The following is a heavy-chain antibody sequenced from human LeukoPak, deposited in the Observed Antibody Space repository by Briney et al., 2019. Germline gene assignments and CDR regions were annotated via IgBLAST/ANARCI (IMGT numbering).Heavy chain of an antibody. Sequence: GGSLRLSCVASRFSFASYGMSWVRQVPGKGPEWVSSISTSSTYIYYADSVKGRFTISRDNAKNSLYLQMNSLRAEDTAVYYCARDRAIAARNAFDICGQGTMVTVSS. CDR3: ARDRAIAARNAFDI. CDR2: ISTSSTYI. V-gene: IGHV3-21*01. CDR1: RFSFASYG. D-gene: IGHD6-6*01. J-gene: IGHJ3*02.